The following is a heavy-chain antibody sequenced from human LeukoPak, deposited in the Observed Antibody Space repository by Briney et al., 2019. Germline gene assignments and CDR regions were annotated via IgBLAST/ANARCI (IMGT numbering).Heavy chain of an antibody. J-gene: IGHJ4*02. Sequence: PGGSLRLSCAASGFTFDDYAMHWVRQAPGKGLEWVSGISWNSGSIGYADSVKGRFTISRDNAKNTVYLQMNSLRAEDTALYFCARGLSVGVAYGDYWGQGTLVTVSS. CDR1: GFTFDDYA. CDR2: ISWNSGSI. V-gene: IGHV3-9*01. CDR3: ARGLSVGVAYGDY. D-gene: IGHD3-3*01.